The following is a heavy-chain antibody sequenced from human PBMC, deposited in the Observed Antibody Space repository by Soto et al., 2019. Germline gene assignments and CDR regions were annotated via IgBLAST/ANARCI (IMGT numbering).Heavy chain of an antibody. D-gene: IGHD3-3*01. J-gene: IGHJ5*02. V-gene: IGHV3-30-3*02. CDR1: GFTFRSYG. CDR3: AKPRSSLEWPPFDP. CDR2: IKSDGTTA. Sequence: QVKLVESGGGVVQPGRSRRLSCVTSGFTFRSYGMHWVRQSPDKGLEWVAVIKSDGTTADYIESVKGRFFISRDNSKKTVYLQMNNLRSEDTGIYYCAKPRSSLEWPPFDPWGQGTLVTVSS.